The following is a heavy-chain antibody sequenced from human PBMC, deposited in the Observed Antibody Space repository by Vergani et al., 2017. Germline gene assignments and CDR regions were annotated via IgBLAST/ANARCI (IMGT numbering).Heavy chain of an antibody. CDR2: INQSGST. D-gene: IGHD6-13*01. CDR1: GGSFSGYY. Sequence: QVQLQQWGAGLLKPSETLSLTCAVYGGSFSGYYWSWIRQPPGKGLEWIGEINQSGSTNYNPSLKSRFTISVATSKNQFSLKLSSVTAADTAVYYCARGYSSSWYFPRNYYYGMDVWGQGTTVTVSS. CDR3: ARGYSSSWYFPRNYYYGMDV. V-gene: IGHV4-34*01. J-gene: IGHJ6*02.